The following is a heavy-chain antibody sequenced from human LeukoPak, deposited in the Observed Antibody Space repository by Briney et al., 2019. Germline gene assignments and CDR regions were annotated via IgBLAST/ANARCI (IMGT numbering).Heavy chain of an antibody. D-gene: IGHD5-12*01. CDR3: ARKRGLFDY. CDR1: GGSIRYYY. Sequence: SSESLSLTCTVSGGSIRYYYRRWGRETPGRGLEWVGCIYYNGSTNYTPSLKSRVTISVDLSKNQFSLKMSSVPAADTAVYYCARKRGLFDYWGQGRLVTVSS. J-gene: IGHJ4*02. V-gene: IGHV4-59*01. CDR2: IYYNGST.